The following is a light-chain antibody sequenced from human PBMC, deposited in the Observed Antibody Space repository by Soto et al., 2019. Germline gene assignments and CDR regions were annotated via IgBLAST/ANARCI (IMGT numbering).Light chain of an antibody. Sequence: EIVMTQSPVTLSVSPGERATLSCRASQSVSSNLAWYQQKPGQPPRLLIYGASTRATGIPARFSGSGSGTEFILTINSLQSEDFAVYYCQQYNNWPPYTFGQGTKVDIK. CDR3: QQYNNWPPYT. V-gene: IGKV3-15*01. J-gene: IGKJ2*01. CDR1: QSVSSN. CDR2: GAS.